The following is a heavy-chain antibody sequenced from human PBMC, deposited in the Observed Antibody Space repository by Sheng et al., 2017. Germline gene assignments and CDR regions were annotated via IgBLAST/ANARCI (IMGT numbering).Heavy chain of an antibody. CDR3: TRLRLLHTLWATLGQ. D-gene: IGHD2-15*01. V-gene: IGHV1-18*01. J-gene: IGHJ4*02. CDR2: ISSYNGET. Sequence: HLVQSGGEVKNPGASVKVSCKSSGAPFSGFDISWVRQAPGQGLEWMGWISSYNGETRFSQKFQDRVTLTMDKSAITTSMELRSLRSDDTAVYYCTRLRLLHTLWATLGQWGQGTLVIVSS. CDR1: GAPFSGFD.